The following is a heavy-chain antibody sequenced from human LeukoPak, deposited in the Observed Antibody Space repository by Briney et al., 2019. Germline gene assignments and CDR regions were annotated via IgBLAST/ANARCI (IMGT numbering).Heavy chain of an antibody. CDR3: GRGYCSSTSCQGYYYYGMDV. CDR1: GYNFASYW. CDR2: IYPGDSDT. Sequence: GESLKISCKGSGYNFASYWIGWVRQMPGKGQEWMGIIYPGDSDTRYSPSFQGQVTISADKSISTAYLQWSSLKASDTAMYYCGRGYCSSTSCQGYYYYGMDVWGQGTTVTVSS. J-gene: IGHJ6*02. D-gene: IGHD2-2*01. V-gene: IGHV5-51*01.